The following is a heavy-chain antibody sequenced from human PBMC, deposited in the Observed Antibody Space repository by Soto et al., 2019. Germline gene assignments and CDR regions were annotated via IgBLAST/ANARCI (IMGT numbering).Heavy chain of an antibody. Sequence: LSLTCTVSGGSISSGNYYWSWVRQHPGKGLEWIGYIYYSGSTFYNPSLKSRVTLSVDTSKNQFSLKLSSVTAADTAVYYCARDRGDGYNPYYYYGMDVWGQGTTVT. CDR3: ARDRGDGYNPYYYYGMDV. V-gene: IGHV4-31*03. CDR2: IYYSGST. CDR1: GGSISSGNYY. J-gene: IGHJ6*02. D-gene: IGHD3-10*01.